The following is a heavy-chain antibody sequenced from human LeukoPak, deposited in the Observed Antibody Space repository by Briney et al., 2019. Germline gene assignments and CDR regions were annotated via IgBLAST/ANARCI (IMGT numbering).Heavy chain of an antibody. V-gene: IGHV1-69*04. Sequence: SVKVSCKASGGTYSSYGISWVRQAPGQGLEWMGRIIPMISITKYAQKFQGRVTIIADKTTSTAYMELSSLRSEDTAVYYCARDIATSSGLSYYFAYWGQGTLVTVSS. CDR1: GGTYSSYG. CDR3: ARDIATSSGLSYYFAY. CDR2: IIPMISIT. D-gene: IGHD3-22*01. J-gene: IGHJ4*02.